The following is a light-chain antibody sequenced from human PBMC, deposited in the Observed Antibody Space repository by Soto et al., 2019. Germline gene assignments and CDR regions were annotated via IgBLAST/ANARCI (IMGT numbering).Light chain of an antibody. CDR2: FAS. CDR3: QHYHKWPLT. J-gene: IGKJ4*01. V-gene: IGKV3-15*01. CDR1: RTFSNT. Sequence: EIMMQQLQAPLFFLPGTEATLSCRASRTFSNTLAWYHQKPGQPPRLLIYFASTRATGVPARFSGSGSWTEFTLTISSLQAEDAAVYYCQHYHKWPLTFGGGTKLETK.